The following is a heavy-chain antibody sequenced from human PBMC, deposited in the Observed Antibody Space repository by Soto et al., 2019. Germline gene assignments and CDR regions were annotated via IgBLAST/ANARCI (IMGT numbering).Heavy chain of an antibody. V-gene: IGHV1-69*02. CDR1: GGTFSSYT. CDR3: ASAPRARVVVTAPDY. CDR2: IIPILDMA. J-gene: IGHJ4*02. Sequence: ASVKVSCKASGGTFSSYTISWVRQAPGQGLEWMGRIIPILDMANYAQNFQGRVTLTADKSMSTVYMELSGLISEDTAMYYCASAPRARVVVTAPDYWGLGTLVTVSS. D-gene: IGHD2-21*02.